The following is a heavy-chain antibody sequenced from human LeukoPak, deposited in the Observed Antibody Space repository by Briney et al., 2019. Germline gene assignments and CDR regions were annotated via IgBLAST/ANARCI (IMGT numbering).Heavy chain of an antibody. CDR1: GFTFGSYG. D-gene: IGHD3-22*01. CDR2: IWYDGSNK. CDR3: ASALDYYDTRDIDY. V-gene: IGHV3-33*01. Sequence: GGSLRLSCAASGFTFGSYGMHWVRQAPGKGLEWVAVIWYDGSNKYYADSVKGRFTISRDNSKNTLCLQMNSLRAEDTAVYYCASALDYYDTRDIDYWGQGTLVTVSS. J-gene: IGHJ4*02.